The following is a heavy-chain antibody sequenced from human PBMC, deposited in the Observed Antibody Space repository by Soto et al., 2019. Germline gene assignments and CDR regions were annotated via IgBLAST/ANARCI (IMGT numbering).Heavy chain of an antibody. V-gene: IGHV3-7*05. D-gene: IGHD3-22*01. CDR2: TRQDGAET. CDR1: GFIFSKYW. J-gene: IGHJ4*02. CDR3: ARGPYYDGSGYYSNDLGY. Sequence: GGSLRLSCVGYGFIFSKYWMSWVRLAPGKGLEWVANTRQDGAETNYAHSVRGRFTISRDNAKNSLYLQMNSLRVDDTAVYYCARGPYYDGSGYYSNDLGYWGQGTLVTVSS.